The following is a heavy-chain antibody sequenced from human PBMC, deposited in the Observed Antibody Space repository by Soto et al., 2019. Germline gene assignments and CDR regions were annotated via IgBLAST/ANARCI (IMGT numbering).Heavy chain of an antibody. Sequence: HPGGSLRLSCAASGFTFSSYSMSWVRQAPGKGLEWVANIKQDGSEKYYVDSVKGRFTISRDNAKNSLYLQMNSLRAEDTAVYYCARGRGVDVWGQGTTVTVSS. J-gene: IGHJ6*02. CDR3: ARGRGVDV. CDR2: IKQDGSEK. V-gene: IGHV3-7*01. CDR1: GFTFSSYS.